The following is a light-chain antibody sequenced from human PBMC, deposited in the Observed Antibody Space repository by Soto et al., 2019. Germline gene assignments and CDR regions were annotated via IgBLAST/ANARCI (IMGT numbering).Light chain of an antibody. J-gene: IGLJ3*02. CDR1: TGAVTSGYY. V-gene: IGLV7-43*01. Sequence: QAVVTQEPSLTVSPGGTVTLTCDSSTGAVTSGYYPNWFQQKPGQAPRALIYSTSNKQSWTPARFSGSLLGGKAALTLSGVQPEDEAEYYCLLYYAAAPVFGGGTKLTVL. CDR2: STS. CDR3: LLYYAAAPV.